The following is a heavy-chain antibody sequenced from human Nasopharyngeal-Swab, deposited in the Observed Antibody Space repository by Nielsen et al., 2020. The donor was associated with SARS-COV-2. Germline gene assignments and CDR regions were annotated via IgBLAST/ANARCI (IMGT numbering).Heavy chain of an antibody. J-gene: IGHJ6*02. Sequence: GGSLRLSCAASGFTFSSYEMNWVRQAPGKGLEWVSYISSSGSTIYYADSVKGRFTISRDNAKNSLYLQMNSLRAEDTAVYYCAGKGVSIFEYYYGMDVWGQGTTVTVSS. CDR1: GFTFSSYE. CDR3: AGKGVSIFEYYYGMDV. D-gene: IGHD3-9*01. V-gene: IGHV3-48*03. CDR2: ISSSGSTI.